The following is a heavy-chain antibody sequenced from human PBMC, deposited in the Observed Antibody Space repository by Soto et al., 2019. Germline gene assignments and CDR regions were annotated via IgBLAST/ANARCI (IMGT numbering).Heavy chain of an antibody. V-gene: IGHV4-34*01. D-gene: IGHD3-10*01. J-gene: IGHJ5*02. CDR3: ARGVTMVRGVIIWFDP. CDR2: INHSGST. CDR1: GGSFSGYY. Sequence: SETLSLTCAVYGGSFSGYYWSWIRQPPGKGLEWIGEINHSGSTNYNPSLKSRVAISVDTSKNQFSLKLSSVTAADTAVYYCARGVTMVRGVIIWFDPWGQGTLVTVS.